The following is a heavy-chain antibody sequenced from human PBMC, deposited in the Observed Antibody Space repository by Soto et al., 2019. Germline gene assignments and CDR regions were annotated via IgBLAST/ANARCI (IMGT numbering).Heavy chain of an antibody. CDR1: GGSITSYY. CDR2: IYYSGSP. V-gene: IGHV4-59*12. J-gene: IGHJ4*02. Sequence: SETLSLTCTVSGGSITSYYWSWIRQSPGKGLEWIGYIYYSGSPSYNQSLKSRVTISTDTSKNQFSLKVNSVTAADTAVYYCARDPGGYYIDYWGQGTLVTVSS. CDR3: ARDPGGYYIDY. D-gene: IGHD2-15*01.